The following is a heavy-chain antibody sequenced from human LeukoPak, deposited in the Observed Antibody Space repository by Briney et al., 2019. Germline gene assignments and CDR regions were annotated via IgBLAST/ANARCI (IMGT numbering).Heavy chain of an antibody. CDR2: VSPDGSTT. V-gene: IGHV3-74*01. J-gene: IGHJ4*02. CDR3: VRASRTVYNTFDS. Sequence: GGSLRLSCAASKFTFSNHWMHWVRQAPGKGLEWVSRVSPDGSTTLYADSVRGRFTISRDNARNTLYLQMNSLRAEDTAVYHCVRASRTVYNTFDSWGQGALVTVSS. D-gene: IGHD5-24*01. CDR1: KFTFSNHW.